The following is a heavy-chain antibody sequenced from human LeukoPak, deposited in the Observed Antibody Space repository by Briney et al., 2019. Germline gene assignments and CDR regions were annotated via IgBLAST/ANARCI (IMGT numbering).Heavy chain of an antibody. CDR1: GFTYRSYW. Sequence: PGESLRLSCAASGFTYRSYWMHWVRQPPGKGLVWVSRFSSDGSSTNYADSVKGRFTISRDNAKNSLYLSMNSLCVDDADVYFCACARSITILRGVAISDGFDIWGQGTKVTVS. CDR3: ACARSITILRGVAISDGFDI. V-gene: IGHV3-74*01. D-gene: IGHD3-10*01. J-gene: IGHJ3*02. CDR2: FSSDGSST.